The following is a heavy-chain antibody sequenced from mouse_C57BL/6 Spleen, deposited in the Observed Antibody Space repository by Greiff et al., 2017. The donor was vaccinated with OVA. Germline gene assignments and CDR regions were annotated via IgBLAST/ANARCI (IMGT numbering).Heavy chain of an antibody. D-gene: IGHD4-1*01. CDR1: GYTFTSYW. J-gene: IGHJ4*01. V-gene: IGHV1-7*01. CDR3: ARTLTGPYYAMDY. Sequence: VKLVESGAELAKPGASVKLSCQASGYTFTSYWMHWVKQRPGQGLEWIGYINPSSGYTKYNQKFKDKATLTADKSSSTAYMQLSSLTYEDSAVYYCARTLTGPYYAMDYWGQGTSVTVSS. CDR2: INPSSGYT.